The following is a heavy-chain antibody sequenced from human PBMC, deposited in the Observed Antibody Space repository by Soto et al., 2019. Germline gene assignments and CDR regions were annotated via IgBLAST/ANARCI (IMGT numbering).Heavy chain of an antibody. Sequence: PGESLKISCQTSGYTFTNYWIGWVRQMPGGGLEWLGLIFPRDFDVRYSPSFEGQVTISADKSISTAYLQWSSLKASDTAMYYCASTGIVGATYYYYGMDVWGQGTTVTVSS. D-gene: IGHD1-26*01. CDR1: GYTFTNYW. CDR3: ASTGIVGATYYYYGMDV. CDR2: IFPRDFDV. J-gene: IGHJ6*02. V-gene: IGHV5-51*01.